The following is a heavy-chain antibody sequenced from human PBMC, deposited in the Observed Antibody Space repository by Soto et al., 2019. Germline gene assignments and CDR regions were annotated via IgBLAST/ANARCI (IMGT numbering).Heavy chain of an antibody. CDR3: ARDGRLMHRGFSYYNGMDV. J-gene: IGHJ6*02. CDR1: GGSISNYY. CDR2: IYYSGNIYYSGNT. V-gene: IGHV4-59*01. D-gene: IGHD3-10*01. Sequence: SETLSLTCTVSGGSISNYYWNWIRQPPGKGLEWVGYIYYSGNIYYSGNTNYNPSLKSRVTISVDTSKNHLSLKLTSVTAADTAVYFCARDGRLMHRGFSYYNGMDVWGRGTTVTVS.